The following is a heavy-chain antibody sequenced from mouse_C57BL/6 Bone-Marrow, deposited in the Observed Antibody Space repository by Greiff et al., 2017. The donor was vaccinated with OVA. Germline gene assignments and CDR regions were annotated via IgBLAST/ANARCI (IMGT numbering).Heavy chain of an antibody. CDR3: ARWYYAMDY. Sequence: QVQLQQSGAELAKPGASVKLSCKASGYTFTSYWMHWVKQRTGQGLEWIGYINPSSGYTKYNQKFKDKATLTADKYSSTAYMQLSSLTYEDSAVYYCARWYYAMDYWGQGTSVTVSS. J-gene: IGHJ4*01. V-gene: IGHV1-7*01. CDR1: GYTFTSYW. CDR2: INPSSGYT.